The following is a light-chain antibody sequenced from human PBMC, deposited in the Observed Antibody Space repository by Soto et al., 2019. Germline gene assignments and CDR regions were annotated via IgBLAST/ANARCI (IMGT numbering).Light chain of an antibody. J-gene: IGKJ1*01. CDR2: GAS. Sequence: LLTQSPATLSVSPGDRVTLSCRASQSVNNKVAWYQQKPGQAPRLLIYGASSRATGIPDRFSGSGSGTDFTLTISILATEDFALYYGQQYGSSTKTFGQGTKVDIK. CDR3: QQYGSSTKT. V-gene: IGKV3-20*01. CDR1: QSVNNK.